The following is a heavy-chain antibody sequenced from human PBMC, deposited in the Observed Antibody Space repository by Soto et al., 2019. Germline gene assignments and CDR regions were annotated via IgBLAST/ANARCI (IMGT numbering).Heavy chain of an antibody. D-gene: IGHD3-10*01. CDR3: ARGVTMVRGVIHTPYFDY. V-gene: IGHV4-31*03. CDR1: GGSISSGGYY. CDR2: IYYSGST. Sequence: QVQLQESGPGLVKPSQTLSLTCTVSGGSISSGGYYWSWIRQHPGKGLEWIGYIYYSGSTYYNPSLNSRGNISVDTSKNQFSLKLSSVTAADTAVYYCARGVTMVRGVIHTPYFDYWGQGTLVTVSS. J-gene: IGHJ4*02.